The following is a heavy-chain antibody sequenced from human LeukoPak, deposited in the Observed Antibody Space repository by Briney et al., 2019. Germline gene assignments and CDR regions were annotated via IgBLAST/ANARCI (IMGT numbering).Heavy chain of an antibody. CDR1: GGTFSSYA. Sequence: SVKVSCKASGGTFSSYAISWVRQAPGQGLEWMGRIIPIFGIANYAQKFQGRVTISADKSTSTAYLELSSLRSEDTAVYYCARDYVAPYYYYGMDVWGQGTTVTVSS. J-gene: IGHJ6*02. V-gene: IGHV1-69*04. D-gene: IGHD3-16*01. CDR2: IIPIFGIA. CDR3: ARDYVAPYYYYGMDV.